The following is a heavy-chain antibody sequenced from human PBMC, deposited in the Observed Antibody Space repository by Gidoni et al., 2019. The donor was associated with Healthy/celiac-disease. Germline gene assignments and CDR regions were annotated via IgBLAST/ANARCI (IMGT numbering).Heavy chain of an antibody. J-gene: IGHJ6*02. D-gene: IGHD2-2*01. CDR2: IIPIFGTA. CDR3: AREMVGYCSSTSCSNYYYYYGMDV. Sequence: QVQLVQAGAEVKQSGSSVKVSCEASGGRFSSYAISWVRRAPGQGREWMGGIIPIFGTANAAQKFQGRVTITADESTSTAYTALSILRSEDTAVYYCAREMVGYCSSTSCSNYYYYYGMDVWGQGTTVTVSS. V-gene: IGHV1-69*01. CDR1: GGRFSSYA.